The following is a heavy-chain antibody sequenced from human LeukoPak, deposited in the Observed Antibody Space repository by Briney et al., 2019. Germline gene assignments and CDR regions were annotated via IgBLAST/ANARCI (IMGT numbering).Heavy chain of an antibody. V-gene: IGHV1-2*05. Sequence: ASVKVSCNASGYTFTDYYMHWVRQAPGQGLEWMGRIKPNNGDTNYAQKFQGRVTMTRDTSINAAYMELSRLEYDDTVVYYCARRVQSTGVFDYWGQGTLVTVSS. CDR1: GYTFTDYY. J-gene: IGHJ4*02. CDR2: IKPNNGDT. D-gene: IGHD1-1*01. CDR3: ARRVQSTGVFDY.